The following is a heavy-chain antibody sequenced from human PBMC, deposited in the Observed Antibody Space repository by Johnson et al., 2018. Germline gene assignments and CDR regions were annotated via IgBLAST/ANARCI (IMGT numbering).Heavy chain of an antibody. CDR2: ISYDGSNK. V-gene: IGHV3-30*18. CDR3: AKDLAPTHVQVERRNYYGMYV. CDR1: GFTFSSYG. D-gene: IGHD1-1*01. Sequence: QVQLVQSGGGVVQPGRSLRLSCAASGFTFSSYGMHWVRQAPGKGLEWVAVISYDGSNKYYADSVKGRFTISRDNSKNTLYLQMNSLRAEDTAVYYCAKDLAPTHVQVERRNYYGMYVWGQGTTVTVS. J-gene: IGHJ6*02.